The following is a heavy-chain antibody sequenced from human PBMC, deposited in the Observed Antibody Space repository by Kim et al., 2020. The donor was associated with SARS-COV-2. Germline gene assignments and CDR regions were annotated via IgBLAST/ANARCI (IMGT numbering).Heavy chain of an antibody. Sequence: SETLSLTCTVSGGSISSSSYYWGWIRQPPGKGLEWIGSIYYSGSTYYNPSLKSRVTISVDTSKNQFSLKLSSVTAADTAVYYCARLFGGYYYGSGRTDKIDYWGQGTLVTVSS. J-gene: IGHJ4*02. CDR3: ARLFGGYYYGSGRTDKIDY. V-gene: IGHV4-39*01. D-gene: IGHD3-10*01. CDR1: GGSISSSSYY. CDR2: IYYSGST.